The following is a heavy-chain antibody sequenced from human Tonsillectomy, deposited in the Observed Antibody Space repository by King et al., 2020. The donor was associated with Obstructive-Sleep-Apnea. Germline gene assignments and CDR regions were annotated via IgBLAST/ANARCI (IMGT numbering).Heavy chain of an antibody. Sequence: VQLVESGGGVVQPGRSLRLSCAASGFTFSSYGMHWVRQAPGKGLDWVAVVSSDGGTKYFAESVKGRFTISRDKSKNTLYLQMSSLRAEDTAVYYCAKEGDGYTTPYAFDIWGQGTVVTVSS. J-gene: IGHJ3*02. CDR2: VSSDGGTK. D-gene: IGHD5-24*01. CDR3: AKEGDGYTTPYAFDI. CDR1: GFTFSSYG. V-gene: IGHV3-30*18.